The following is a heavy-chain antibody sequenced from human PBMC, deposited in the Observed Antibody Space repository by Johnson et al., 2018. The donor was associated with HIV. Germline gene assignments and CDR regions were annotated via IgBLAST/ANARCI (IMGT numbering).Heavy chain of an antibody. Sequence: QVQLVESGGGLVQPGRSLRLSCAASGFTFSSYAMHWVRQAPGKGLEWVAVISYDGSNKYYVDSVKGRFTISRDNAKNSLYLQMNSLRAEDTAVYYCASLVGSSSGEAFDIWGQGTMVTVSS. V-gene: IGHV3-30-3*01. CDR1: GFTFSSYA. CDR3: ASLVGSSSGEAFDI. CDR2: ISYDGSNK. J-gene: IGHJ3*02. D-gene: IGHD6-6*01.